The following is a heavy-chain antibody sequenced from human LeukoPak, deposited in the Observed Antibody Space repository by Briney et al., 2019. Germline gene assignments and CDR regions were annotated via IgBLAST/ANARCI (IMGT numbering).Heavy chain of an antibody. CDR1: GFTVSSSY. CDR2: IYSGGST. D-gene: IGHD4-17*01. Sequence: GGSLRLSCAASGFTVSSSYMSWVRQAPGKGLEWVSVIYSGGSTYYADSVKGRFTISRDNSKNTLSLQMNSLRAEDTAVYYCARDRGYSGDGEDYGDYAFDYWGQGTLVTVSS. V-gene: IGHV3-66*01. J-gene: IGHJ4*02. CDR3: ARDRGYSGDGEDYGDYAFDY.